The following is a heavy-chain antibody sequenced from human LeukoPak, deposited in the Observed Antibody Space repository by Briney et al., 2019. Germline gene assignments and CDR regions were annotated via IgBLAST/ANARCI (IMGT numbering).Heavy chain of an antibody. D-gene: IGHD3-10*01. CDR3: AKVAKYYYGPETYFFFEN. J-gene: IGHJ4*02. CDR2: LHATGTT. V-gene: IGHV4-4*07. CDR1: GGSISSYY. Sequence: PSETLSLTCTVSGGSISSYYWSWIRQPAGKGLEWIGHLHATGTTNYNPFLKSRVTMSIDTSKNQFSLKLRSVTAADTAVYYCAKVAKYYYGPETYFFFENWGQGTLVTVSS.